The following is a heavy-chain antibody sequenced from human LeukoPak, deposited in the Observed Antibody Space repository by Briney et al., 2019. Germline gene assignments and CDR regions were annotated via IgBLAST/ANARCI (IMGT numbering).Heavy chain of an antibody. V-gene: IGHV4-4*07. CDR2: IYTSGST. CDR1: GGSISSYY. D-gene: IGHD3-22*01. J-gene: IGHJ5*02. Sequence: SETLSLTCTVSGGSISSYYWSWVRQPAGKGLEWVGGIYTSGSTNYNPSLKSRVTMSVDTSKNQFSLKLSSVIAADTAVYYCARDRYYYDSSGYRWFDPWGQGTLVTVSS. CDR3: ARDRYYYDSSGYRWFDP.